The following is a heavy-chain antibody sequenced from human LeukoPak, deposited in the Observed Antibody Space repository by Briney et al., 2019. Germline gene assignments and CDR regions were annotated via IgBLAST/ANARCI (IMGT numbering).Heavy chain of an antibody. V-gene: IGHV4-59*01. J-gene: IGHJ5*02. D-gene: IGHD6-13*01. CDR1: GGSISSYY. CDR3: ARGWRSWTPSVAAAGTGVWFDP. CDR2: IYYSGGT. Sequence: PSETLSLTCTVSGGSISSYYWSWIRQPPGKGLEWIGYIYYSGGTNYNPSLKSRVTISVDTSKNQFSLKLSSVTAADTAVYYCARGWRSWTPSVAAAGTGVWFDPWGQGTLVTVSS.